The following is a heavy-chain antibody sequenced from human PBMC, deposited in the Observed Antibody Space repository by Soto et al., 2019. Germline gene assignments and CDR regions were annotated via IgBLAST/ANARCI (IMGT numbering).Heavy chain of an antibody. CDR2: IYWDDAK. CDR1: GFSLSTSGVN. V-gene: IGHV2-5*02. J-gene: IGHJ4*02. Sequence: QITLKESGPTLVKPTQTLTLTCTFSGFSLSTSGVNVGWIRQPPGKALEWLALIYWDDAKRYSPSLKNRLTIIKDTSKNQVVLTMTNIDPVDTASYYCAHRRRGFSYGHYFDYWGQGTLVTVSS. D-gene: IGHD3-10*01. CDR3: AHRRRGFSYGHYFDY.